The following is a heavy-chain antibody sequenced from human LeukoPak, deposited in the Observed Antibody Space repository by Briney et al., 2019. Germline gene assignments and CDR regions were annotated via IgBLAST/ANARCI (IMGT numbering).Heavy chain of an antibody. D-gene: IGHD5-18*01. CDR1: GFTFSSYS. V-gene: IGHV3-48*01. Sequence: PGGSLRLSCAASGFTFSSYSMNWVRQAPGQGLDWVSDSVKGRFTISRDNAKNSLYLQMNSLRAEDTAVYYCARVVAVQLWLRVYYFDYWGQGTLVTVSS. J-gene: IGHJ4*02. CDR3: ARVVAVQLWLRVYYFDY.